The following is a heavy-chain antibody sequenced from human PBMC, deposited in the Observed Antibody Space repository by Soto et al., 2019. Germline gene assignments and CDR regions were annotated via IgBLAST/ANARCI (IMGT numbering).Heavy chain of an antibody. V-gene: IGHV1-2*02. CDR3: ARETGTTLYYYYYGMDV. CDR1: EYTFTGYY. Sequence: WASVKVSCKASEYTFTGYYMHWVRQAPGQGLEWMGWINPNSGGTNYAQKFQGRVTMTRDTSISTAYMELSRLRSDDTAVYYCARETGTTLYYYYYGMDVWGQGTTVTLSS. J-gene: IGHJ6*02. D-gene: IGHD1-7*01. CDR2: INPNSGGT.